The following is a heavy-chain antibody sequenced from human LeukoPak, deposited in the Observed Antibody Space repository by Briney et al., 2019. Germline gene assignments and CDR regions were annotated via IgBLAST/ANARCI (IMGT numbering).Heavy chain of an antibody. D-gene: IGHD6-19*01. V-gene: IGHV1-2*02. J-gene: IGHJ4*02. CDR3: AREVAAVAARFDS. CDR2: INPNSGDT. CDR1: GYTFTGYY. Sequence: GASVKVSCKTSGYTFTGYYMHWVRQAPGQGLECIGWINPNSGDTNYAQKFQGRVTMTRTTSISTAYMELSSLRSDDTAVYYCAREVAAVAARFDSWGQGTLVTVSS.